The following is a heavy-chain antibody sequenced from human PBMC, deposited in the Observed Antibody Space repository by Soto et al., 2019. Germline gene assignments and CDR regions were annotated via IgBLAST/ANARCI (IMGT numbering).Heavy chain of an antibody. D-gene: IGHD2-21*02. Sequence: SETLSLTCAVSGGSISSGGYSWSWIRQPPGKGLEWIGYIYHSGSTYYNPSLKGRVTISVDRSKNQFSLKLSSVTAADTAVYYCARGELTPILSYFNYWGQGTLVTVSS. CDR1: GGSISSGGYS. V-gene: IGHV4-30-2*01. CDR2: IYHSGST. J-gene: IGHJ4*02. CDR3: ARGELTPILSYFNY.